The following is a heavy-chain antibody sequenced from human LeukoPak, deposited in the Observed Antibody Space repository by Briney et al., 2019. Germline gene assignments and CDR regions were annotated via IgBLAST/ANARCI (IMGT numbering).Heavy chain of an antibody. CDR3: ARLDYGDYHDY. D-gene: IGHD4-17*01. V-gene: IGHV3-48*01. CDR1: GFTFSSYS. J-gene: IGHJ4*02. Sequence: GGSLRLSCAASGFTFSSYSMNWVRQAPGKGLEWVSYISSSSSSIYYADSVKGRFTISRDNAKNSLYLQMNSLRAEDTAVYYCARLDYGDYHDYWGQGTLVTVSS. CDR2: ISSSSSSI.